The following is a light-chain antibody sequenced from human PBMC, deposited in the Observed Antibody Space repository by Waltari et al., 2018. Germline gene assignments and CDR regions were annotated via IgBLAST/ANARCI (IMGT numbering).Light chain of an antibody. CDR1: QYTSNN. CDR3: QQYNNWPPWT. CDR2: GAS. J-gene: IGKJ1*01. Sequence: EILMPQYPATQSVSPGERATLSCRASQYTSNNSAWYQHKLGPAPSLLIYGASTRATGIPARFSGSGSGTEFTLTISSMQSEDFAVYYCQQYNNWPPWTFGRGTKVEIK. V-gene: IGKV3-15*01.